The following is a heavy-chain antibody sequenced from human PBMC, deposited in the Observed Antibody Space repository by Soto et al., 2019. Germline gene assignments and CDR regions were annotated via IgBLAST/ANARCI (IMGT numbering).Heavy chain of an antibody. Sequence: SETLSLTCAVYGGSFSGYYWSWIRQPPGKGLEWIGEINHSGSTIYNPSLKSRVTISVDTSKNQFSLKLSSVTAADTAVYYCAGGQWGTSSSWYVWFDPWGQGTLVTVSS. CDR1: GGSFSGYY. V-gene: IGHV4-34*01. CDR3: AGGQWGTSSSWYVWFDP. CDR2: INHSGST. J-gene: IGHJ5*02. D-gene: IGHD6-13*01.